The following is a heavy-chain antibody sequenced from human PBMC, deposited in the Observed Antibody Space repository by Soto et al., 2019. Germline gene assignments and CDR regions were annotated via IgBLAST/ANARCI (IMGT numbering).Heavy chain of an antibody. V-gene: IGHV4-34*01. CDR1: VGSFSGYY. Sequence: SETLSLTCAVYVGSFSGYYWSWIRQPPGKGLEWIGEINHSGSTNYNPSLKSRVTISVDTSKNQFSLNLSSVTAADPAVYYCARYYVWGSYRPAYYFDYWGQGTLVTAPQ. J-gene: IGHJ4*02. D-gene: IGHD3-16*02. CDR3: ARYYVWGSYRPAYYFDY. CDR2: INHSGST.